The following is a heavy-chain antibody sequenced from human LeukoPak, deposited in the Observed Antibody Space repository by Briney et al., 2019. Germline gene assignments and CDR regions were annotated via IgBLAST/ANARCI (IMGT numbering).Heavy chain of an antibody. V-gene: IGHV3-33*01. D-gene: IGHD1-26*01. Sequence: PGRSRRLSCAASGFTFSKYGMHWVRQAPGKGLELVAVIWYDGSDKYYADSVKGRFTISRDISKNTLYLQMNSLRAEDTAVYYCARDLVGAIAHGFDYWGQGTLVTVSS. CDR1: GFTFSKYG. CDR2: IWYDGSDK. CDR3: ARDLVGAIAHGFDY. J-gene: IGHJ4*02.